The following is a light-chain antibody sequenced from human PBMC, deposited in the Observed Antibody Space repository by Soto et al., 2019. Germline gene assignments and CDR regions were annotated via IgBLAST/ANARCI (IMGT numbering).Light chain of an antibody. J-gene: IGKJ4*01. CDR2: LGS. V-gene: IGKV2-28*01. CDR3: QKCKVAPFT. Sequence: DIVMTQSPLSLPVTPGEPASISCRSSQSLLHSNGNNYLDWYLQKPGQSPQLLIYLGSNRASGVPDRFSGSGSGTDFTLTISSLQPEDAAIYYCQKCKVAPFTFGGGTKVEIK. CDR1: QSLLHSNGNNY.